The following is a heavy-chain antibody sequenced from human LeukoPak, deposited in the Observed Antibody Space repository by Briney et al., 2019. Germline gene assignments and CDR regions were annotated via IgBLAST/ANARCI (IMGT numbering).Heavy chain of an antibody. CDR1: GYSFSSNS. CDR2: ISAYNGNT. Sequence: ASVKVSCKASGYSFSSNSISWMRQAAGQGFEWMGWISAYNGNTKYAQKLQGRVTMTTDTSTNTAYMELRSLRSDDTAVYYCARDFGGSYTGGGWFDPWGQGTLVTVSS. D-gene: IGHD1-26*01. CDR3: ARDFGGSYTGGGWFDP. J-gene: IGHJ5*02. V-gene: IGHV1-18*01.